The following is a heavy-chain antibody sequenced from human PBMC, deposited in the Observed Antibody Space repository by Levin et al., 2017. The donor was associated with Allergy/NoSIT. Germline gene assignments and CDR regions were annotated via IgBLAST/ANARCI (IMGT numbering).Heavy chain of an antibody. CDR3: AKPLGIGEAGRLENGLDV. V-gene: IGHV3-30*18. CDR1: GFTFSSYG. CDR2: IAYDGSNK. Sequence: GGSLRLSCAASGFTFSSYGMHWVRQAPGKGLEWVAVIAYDGSNKYYADSVKGRFTISRDNSENTLYLQMNSLRVEDTDVYDCAKPLGIGEAGRLENGLDVWGKGTTVTVFS. J-gene: IGHJ6*04. D-gene: IGHD6-13*01.